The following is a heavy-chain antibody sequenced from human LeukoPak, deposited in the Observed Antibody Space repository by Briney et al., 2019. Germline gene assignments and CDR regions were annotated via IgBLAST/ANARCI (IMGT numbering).Heavy chain of an antibody. CDR1: GSSISSGYF. D-gene: IGHD7-27*01. Sequence: SETLSLTCAVSGSSISSGYFWGWIRQPPGKGLEWIGSINHSGTTYYNPSLKSRVTMSVDTSKNQLSLNVTSVTAADTAVYYCAGVLGRSGLDYWGQGTLVTVSS. CDR3: AGVLGRSGLDY. CDR2: INHSGTT. J-gene: IGHJ4*02. V-gene: IGHV4-38-2*01.